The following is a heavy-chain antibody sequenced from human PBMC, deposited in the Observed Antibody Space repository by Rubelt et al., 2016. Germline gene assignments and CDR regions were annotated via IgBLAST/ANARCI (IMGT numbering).Heavy chain of an antibody. CDR3: ARHAMIVVRWFDP. J-gene: IGHJ5*02. Sequence: QVQLQESGPGLVKPSETLSLTCTVSGGSISSYYWSWIRQPPGKGLEWIGSIYYSGSTYYNPSLKRRVTISVDTSKNQFSLKLSAVTAADTAVYYCARHAMIVVRWFDPWGQGNLVTVSS. CDR2: IYYSGST. CDR1: GGSISSYY. V-gene: IGHV4-59*05. D-gene: IGHD3-22*01.